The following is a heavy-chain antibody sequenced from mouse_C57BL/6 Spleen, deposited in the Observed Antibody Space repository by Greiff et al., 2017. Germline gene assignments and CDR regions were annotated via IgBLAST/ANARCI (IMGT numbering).Heavy chain of an antibody. J-gene: IGHJ3*01. Sequence: QVQLQQSGAELMKPGASVKLSCKATGYTFTGYWIEWVKQRPGHGLEWIGEILPGSGSTNSNEKFKGKATFTADTSSNTAYMQLSSLTTEDSAIYCCARGGIYYGSSAAWFAYWGQGTLVTVSA. CDR3: ARGGIYYGSSAAWFAY. CDR1: GYTFTGYW. V-gene: IGHV1-9*01. D-gene: IGHD1-1*01. CDR2: ILPGSGST.